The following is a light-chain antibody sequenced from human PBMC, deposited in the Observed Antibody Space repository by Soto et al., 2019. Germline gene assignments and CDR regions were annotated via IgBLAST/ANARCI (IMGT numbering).Light chain of an antibody. CDR2: KAS. Sequence: DIQMTQFPPTLSASIGDRVTITCLASQTISSSLAWYQQKPGKAPKLLIYKASTLETGGPSRFSGSGSGTEFTLTISSLQPDDFATYYCQQYDSYSPYTFGQGTRLEIK. CDR1: QTISSS. J-gene: IGKJ2*01. V-gene: IGKV1-5*03. CDR3: QQYDSYSPYT.